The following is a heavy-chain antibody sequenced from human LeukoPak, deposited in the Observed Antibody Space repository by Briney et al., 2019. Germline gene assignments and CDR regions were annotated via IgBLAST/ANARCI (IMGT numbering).Heavy chain of an antibody. D-gene: IGHD6-19*01. CDR2: ISSSGSTI. V-gene: IGHV3-11*01. J-gene: IGHJ3*02. CDR3: ARANSGWYDINAFDI. Sequence: GGSLRLSCAASGFTFSDYYMSWIRQAPGKGLEWVSYISSSGSTIYYADSVKGRFTISRDNAKNSLYLQMNSLRAEDTAVYYCARANSGWYDINAFDIWGQGTMVTVSS. CDR1: GFTFSDYY.